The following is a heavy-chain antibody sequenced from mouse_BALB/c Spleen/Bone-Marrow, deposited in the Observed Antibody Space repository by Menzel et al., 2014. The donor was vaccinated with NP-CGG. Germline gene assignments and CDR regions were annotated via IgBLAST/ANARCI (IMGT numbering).Heavy chain of an antibody. D-gene: IGHD1-1*02. CDR3: ARLGNWYFDV. J-gene: IGHJ1*01. CDR1: GFAFSSYD. CDR2: ISSGGSYT. V-gene: IGHV5-9*02. Sequence: EVKLMESGGGLVKPGGSLKLSCAASGFAFSSYDMSWVRQTPEKRLEWVATISSGGSYTYYPDSVKGRFTISRDNARYTLYLQMSSLRSEDTALYYCARLGNWYFDVWGAGTTVTVSS.